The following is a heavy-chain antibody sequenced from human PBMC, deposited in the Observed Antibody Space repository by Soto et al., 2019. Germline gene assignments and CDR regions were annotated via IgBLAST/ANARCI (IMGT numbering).Heavy chain of an antibody. CDR2: INSDGSST. J-gene: IGHJ5*02. CDR3: ARAQLDLDFDP. V-gene: IGHV3-74*01. CDR1: GFPFSSYW. Sequence: GGSLRVSCAAAGFPFSSYWMHWVRQAPGKGLVWVSRINSDGSSTSYADSVKGRFTISRDNAKNTLYLQMNSLRAEDTAVYYCARAQLDLDFDPWGQGTLVTVSS. D-gene: IGHD1-1*01.